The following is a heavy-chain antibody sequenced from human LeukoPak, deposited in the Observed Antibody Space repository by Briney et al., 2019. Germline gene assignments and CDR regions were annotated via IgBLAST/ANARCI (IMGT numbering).Heavy chain of an antibody. V-gene: IGHV4-61*02. Sequence: SETLSLTCTVSGGSVSSSNYYWSWIRQPAGKGLEWIGRIYTSGTTNYNPSLKSRVTISIDTSKNQFSLKLSSVTAADTAVYYCARGLWFGDENPPYFDYWGQGTLVTVSS. J-gene: IGHJ4*02. CDR1: GGSVSSSNYY. CDR3: ARGLWFGDENPPYFDY. D-gene: IGHD3-10*01. CDR2: IYTSGTT.